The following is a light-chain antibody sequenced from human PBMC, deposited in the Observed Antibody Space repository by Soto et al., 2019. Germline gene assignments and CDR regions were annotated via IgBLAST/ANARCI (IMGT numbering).Light chain of an antibody. CDR2: CAS. Sequence: EIVLTQSPGTLSLSEGDRTTLSWRARQSFSSSYLAWYQQKPGQAHRLLIYCASSRATGIADRFSGSVSGTDFTLTISRLEPEDFAVDYCHQSCDLHTFGQGTNLEIK. V-gene: IGKV3-20*01. CDR1: QSFSSSY. J-gene: IGKJ2*01. CDR3: HQSCDLHT.